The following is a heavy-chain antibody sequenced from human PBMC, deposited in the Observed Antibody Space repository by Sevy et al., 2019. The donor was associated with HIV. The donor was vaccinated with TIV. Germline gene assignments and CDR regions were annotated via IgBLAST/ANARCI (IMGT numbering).Heavy chain of an antibody. D-gene: IGHD5-18*01. V-gene: IGHV3-11*01. Sequence: GGSLRLSCAASEFTFSDYYISWIRQAPGKGLEWVTYISSRGSTIYYADSVKGRFTISRDKAKNSLYLQMKSLRAEDTAVYYCARVRYTYGSYYFDSWGQGTLVTVSS. J-gene: IGHJ4*02. CDR2: ISSRGSTI. CDR3: ARVRYTYGSYYFDS. CDR1: EFTFSDYY.